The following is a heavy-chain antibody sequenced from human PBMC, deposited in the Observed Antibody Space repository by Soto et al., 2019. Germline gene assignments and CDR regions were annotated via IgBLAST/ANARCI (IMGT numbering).Heavy chain of an antibody. D-gene: IGHD3-22*01. Sequence: RASVKVSCKASGYTFTSYYMHWVRQAPGQGLEWMGIINPSGGSTSYAQKFQGRVTMTRDTSTSTVYMELSSLRSEDTAVYYCARVGYYDSSGYYFYFDYWGQGTLVTVSS. CDR3: ARVGYYDSSGYYFYFDY. CDR1: GYTFTSYY. CDR2: INPSGGST. J-gene: IGHJ4*02. V-gene: IGHV1-46*01.